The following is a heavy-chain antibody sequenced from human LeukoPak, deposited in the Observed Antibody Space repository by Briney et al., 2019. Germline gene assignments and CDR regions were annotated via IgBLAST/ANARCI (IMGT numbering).Heavy chain of an antibody. D-gene: IGHD3-22*01. CDR3: AREGNNYYYDSSGCPFYFDY. J-gene: IGHJ4*02. V-gene: IGHV3-23*01. CDR1: GFTFSNFA. Sequence: PGGSLRLSCAASGFTFSNFAISWVRQAPGKGLEWVSAISDSGGSTYYADSVKGRFTISRDNSKNTLYLQMNSLRAEDTAVYYCAREGNNYYYDSSGCPFYFDYWGQGTLVTVSS. CDR2: ISDSGGST.